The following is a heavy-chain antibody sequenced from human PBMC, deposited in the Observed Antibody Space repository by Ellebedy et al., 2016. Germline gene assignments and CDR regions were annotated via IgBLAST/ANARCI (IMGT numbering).Heavy chain of an antibody. V-gene: IGHV3-21*01. CDR3: ASFTTVTTVQAY. D-gene: IGHD4-17*01. CDR2: ISSSSSYI. J-gene: IGHJ4*02. CDR1: GFTFSSYS. Sequence: GGSLRLSXAASGFTFSSYSMNWVRQAPGKGLEWVSSISSSSSYIYYADSVKGRFTISRDNSKNTLYLQMNSLRAEDTAVYYCASFTTVTTVQAYWGQGTLVTVSS.